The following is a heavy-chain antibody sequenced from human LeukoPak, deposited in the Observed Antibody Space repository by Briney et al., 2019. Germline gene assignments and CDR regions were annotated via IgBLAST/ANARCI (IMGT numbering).Heavy chain of an antibody. CDR3: AREGGYCSSTSCQRSFFDY. J-gene: IGHJ4*02. Sequence: GASVKXSCKASGYTFTSYGISWVRQAPGQGLEWMGWISAYNGNTNYAQKLQGRVTMTTDTSTSTAYMELRSLRSDDTAVYYCAREGGYCSSTSCQRSFFDYWAREPWSPSPQ. V-gene: IGHV1-18*01. D-gene: IGHD2-2*01. CDR1: GYTFTSYG. CDR2: ISAYNGNT.